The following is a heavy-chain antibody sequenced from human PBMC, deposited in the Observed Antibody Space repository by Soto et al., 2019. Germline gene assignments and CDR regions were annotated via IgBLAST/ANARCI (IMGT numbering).Heavy chain of an antibody. CDR1: GGSISSGGYY. CDR2: IYYSGST. Sequence: QVQLQESGPGLVKPSQTLSLTCTVSGGSISSGGYYWSWIRQHPGKGLAWIGYIYYSGSTYYNPSLKSRVTVPVDTSKNKFSRKLSSVTGADTAVYYCARGSDGLGAKYNWNHYFDYWGQGTLVTVSS. CDR3: ARGSDGLGAKYNWNHYFDY. J-gene: IGHJ4*02. D-gene: IGHD1-20*01. V-gene: IGHV4-31*03.